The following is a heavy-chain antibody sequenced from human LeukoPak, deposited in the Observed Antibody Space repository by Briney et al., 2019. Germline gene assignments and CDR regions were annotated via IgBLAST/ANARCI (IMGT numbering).Heavy chain of an antibody. D-gene: IGHD3-3*01. CDR1: GFTFSSYW. CDR2: IKQDGSEK. Sequence: GGSLRLSCAASGFTFSSYWMSWVRQAPGKGLEWVANIKQDGSEKYYVDSVKGRFTISRDNAKNSLYLQVNSLRAEDTAVYYCAREETTYYDFWSGNYGGYWGQGTLVTVSS. CDR3: AREETTYYDFWSGNYGGY. J-gene: IGHJ4*02. V-gene: IGHV3-7*01.